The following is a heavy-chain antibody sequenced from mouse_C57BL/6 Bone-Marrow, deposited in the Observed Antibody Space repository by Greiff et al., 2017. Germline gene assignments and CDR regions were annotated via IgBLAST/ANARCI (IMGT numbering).Heavy chain of an antibody. CDR3: AIESYRGYFDY. Sequence: VKLMESGAELVKPGASVKISCKASGYAFSSYWMNWVKQRPGKGLEWIGQIYPGDGDTNYNGKFKGKATLTADKYSSSAYMQLRSLTSEDSAVYFCAIESYRGYFDYWGQGTTLTVSS. CDR2: IYPGDGDT. J-gene: IGHJ2*01. D-gene: IGHD2-10*01. V-gene: IGHV1-80*01. CDR1: GYAFSSYW.